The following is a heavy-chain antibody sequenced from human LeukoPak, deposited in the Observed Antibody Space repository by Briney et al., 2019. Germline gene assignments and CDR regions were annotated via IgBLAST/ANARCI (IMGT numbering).Heavy chain of an antibody. D-gene: IGHD2-15*01. V-gene: IGHV3-23*01. CDR2: ISGSGGST. CDR1: GFTFSSYA. Sequence: GGSLRLSCAASGFTFSSYAMSWVRQAPGKGLEWVSAISGSGGSTYYADSVKGRFTIPRDNSKNTLYLQMNSLRAEDTAVYYCAKDGGAQGYFDYWGQGTLVTVSS. CDR3: AKDGGAQGYFDY. J-gene: IGHJ4*02.